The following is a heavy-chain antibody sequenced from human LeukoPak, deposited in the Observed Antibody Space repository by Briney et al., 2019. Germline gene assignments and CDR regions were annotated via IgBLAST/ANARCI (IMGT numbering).Heavy chain of an antibody. J-gene: IGHJ4*02. CDR2: IDSTGDYT. D-gene: IGHD3-22*01. V-gene: IGHV3-23*01. CDR1: GFTFSTNA. CDR3: AKGSSGGRPYYFDY. Sequence: GGSLRLSCLTSGFTFSTNAMSWVRQAPGKGLDWVSAIDSTGDYTYHADSVKGRLTISRDNSKNTLYLQMDSLRAEDTAIYYCAKGSSGGRPYYFDYWGQGTLVTVSS.